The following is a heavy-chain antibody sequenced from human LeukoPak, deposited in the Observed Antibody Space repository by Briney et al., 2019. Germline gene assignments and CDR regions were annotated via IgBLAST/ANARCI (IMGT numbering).Heavy chain of an antibody. CDR1: GYTFASYD. D-gene: IGHD2-2*01. CDR2: MNPNSGNT. CDR3: ARGSRRRYCSSTSCWYYFDY. J-gene: IGHJ4*02. V-gene: IGHV1-8*03. Sequence: ASVKVSCKASGYTFASYDINWVRQAPGQGLEWMGWMNPNSGNTGYAQKFQGRVTITRNTSISTAYMELSSLRSEDTAVYYCARGSRRRYCSSTSCWYYFDYWGQGTLVTVSS.